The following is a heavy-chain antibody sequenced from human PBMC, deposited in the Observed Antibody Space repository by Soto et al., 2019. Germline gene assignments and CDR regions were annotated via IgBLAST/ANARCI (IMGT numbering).Heavy chain of an antibody. D-gene: IGHD3-22*01. Sequence: GGSLRLSCAASGFTFDDYTMHWVRQAPGKGLEWVSLISWDGGSTYYADSVKGRFTISRDNSKNSLYLQMNSLRTEDTALYYCAKDSSGYPAEYFKHWGQGTLVTVSS. CDR2: ISWDGGST. CDR1: GFTFDDYT. V-gene: IGHV3-43*01. J-gene: IGHJ1*01. CDR3: AKDSSGYPAEYFKH.